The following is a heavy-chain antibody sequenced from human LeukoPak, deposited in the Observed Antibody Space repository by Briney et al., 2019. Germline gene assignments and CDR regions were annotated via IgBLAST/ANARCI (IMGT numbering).Heavy chain of an antibody. Sequence: GGSLRLSCAASGFTFSTYVMNWFRQAPGKGPEWVSTISVGAEYIFYADSVKGRFTISRDNAKNLLYLQMNSLRPEDTAVYYCARDWYCSSSICYTDRNWFDPWGQGTLVTVSS. D-gene: IGHD2-2*02. V-gene: IGHV3-21*04. CDR2: ISVGAEYI. CDR3: ARDWYCSSSICYTDRNWFDP. J-gene: IGHJ5*02. CDR1: GFTFSTYV.